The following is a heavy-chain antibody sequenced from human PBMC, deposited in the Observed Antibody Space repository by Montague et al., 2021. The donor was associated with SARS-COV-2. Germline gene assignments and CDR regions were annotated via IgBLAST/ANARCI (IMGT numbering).Heavy chain of an antibody. D-gene: IGHD2-15*01. CDR3: ARAVVGAKTATIES. CDR2: MHSTGST. CDR1: GGSINNYF. Sequence: SETLSLTCSVSGGSINNYFWCWIRQSPGQGLEWVGNMHSTGSTAXXPSXXXGVIISVATSTTQVSLKLSSVSAADTALYYCARAVVGAKTATIESWGQGTLVTVSS. V-gene: IGHV4-59*01. J-gene: IGHJ4*02.